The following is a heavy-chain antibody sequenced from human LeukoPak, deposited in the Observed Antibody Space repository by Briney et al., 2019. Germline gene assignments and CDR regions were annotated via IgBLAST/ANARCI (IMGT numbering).Heavy chain of an antibody. Sequence: PSETLSLTCTVSGGSISSYDWSWIRQPPGKGLEWIGYIYYSGSTNYNPPPKSRVTISVDTSRNQFSLNLSSVTAADTAVYYCARAWFGESAYTFDYWGQGTLVTVSS. V-gene: IGHV4-59*01. CDR1: GGSISSYD. J-gene: IGHJ4*02. CDR3: ARAWFGESAYTFDY. D-gene: IGHD3-10*01. CDR2: IYYSGST.